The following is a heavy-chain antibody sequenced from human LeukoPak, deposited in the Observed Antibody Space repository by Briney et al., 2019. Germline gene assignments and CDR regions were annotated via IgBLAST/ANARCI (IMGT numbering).Heavy chain of an antibody. CDR1: GYTFTGYY. CDR3: ARGCQYQLLIFLYYYMDV. D-gene: IGHD2-2*01. J-gene: IGHJ6*03. Sequence: GASVKVSCKASGYTFTGYYMHWVRQAPGQGLEWMGWISAYNGNTNYAQKLQGRVTMTRDTSISTAYMELSRLRSDDTAVYYCARGCQYQLLIFLYYYMDVWGKGTTVTISS. V-gene: IGHV1-2*02. CDR2: ISAYNGNT.